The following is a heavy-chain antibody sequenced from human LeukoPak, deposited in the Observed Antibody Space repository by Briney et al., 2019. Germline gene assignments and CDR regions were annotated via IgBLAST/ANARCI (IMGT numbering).Heavy chain of an antibody. CDR3: AKDRCSNGIGCYYYYMDV. CDR1: GFTFSTYA. J-gene: IGHJ6*03. CDR2: ISVSGGST. Sequence: GGTLRLSCATSGFTFSTYAMDWVRQAPGKGLEWVSVISVSGGSTYYADSVKGRFSISRDSSKNILYLQMNSLRAEDTAVYYCAKDRCSNGIGCYYYYMDVWGKGTTVTISS. D-gene: IGHD2-8*01. V-gene: IGHV3-23*01.